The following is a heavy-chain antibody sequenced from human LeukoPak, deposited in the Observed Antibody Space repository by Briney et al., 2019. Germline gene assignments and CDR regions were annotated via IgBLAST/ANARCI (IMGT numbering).Heavy chain of an antibody. V-gene: IGHV3-30*18. D-gene: IGHD3-3*01. CDR2: ISYDGSKK. CDR1: GFTFSSYG. Sequence: PGRSLRLSRAASGFTFSSYGMHWVRQAPGKGLEWVAVISYDGSKKYYADSVKGRYTISRDNSQNTLFLQVNSLTTEDTAVYYCAQDPSPVNDIWSGYQRHYFDYWGQGTPVTVSS. J-gene: IGHJ4*02. CDR3: AQDPSPVNDIWSGYQRHYFDY.